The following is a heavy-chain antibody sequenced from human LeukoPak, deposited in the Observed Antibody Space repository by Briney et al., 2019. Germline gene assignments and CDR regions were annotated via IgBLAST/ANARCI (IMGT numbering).Heavy chain of an antibody. CDR1: GESFSGYY. Sequence: PSETLSLTCAVYGESFSGYYWSWIRQPPGKGLEWIGEINHSGSTNYNPSLKSRVTISVDTSKNQFSLKLSSVTAADTAVYYCARAPYYGSGTRFDYWGQGTLVTVSS. CDR3: ARAPYYGSGTRFDY. CDR2: INHSGST. J-gene: IGHJ4*02. D-gene: IGHD3-10*01. V-gene: IGHV4-34*01.